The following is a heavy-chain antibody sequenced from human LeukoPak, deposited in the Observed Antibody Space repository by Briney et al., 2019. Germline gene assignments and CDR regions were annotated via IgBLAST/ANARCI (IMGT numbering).Heavy chain of an antibody. J-gene: IGHJ6*03. CDR1: GYTFTSYD. CDR2: ISGYNGNT. D-gene: IGHD6-19*01. Sequence: ASVKVSCKASGYTFTSYDITWVRQAPGQGLEWMGWISGYNGNTNYAQKFQGRVTMTTDTSTSTVYMELRSLRSDDTAVYYCARGYSSGWYANYYYYYYMDVWGKGTTVTISS. V-gene: IGHV1-18*01. CDR3: ARGYSSGWYANYYYYYYMDV.